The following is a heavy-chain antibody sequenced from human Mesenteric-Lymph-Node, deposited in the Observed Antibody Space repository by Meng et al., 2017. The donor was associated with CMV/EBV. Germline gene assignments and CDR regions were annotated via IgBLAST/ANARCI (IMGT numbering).Heavy chain of an antibody. CDR1: GGSFSGYY. Sequence: SETLSLTCAVYGGSFSGYYWSWIRQPPGKGLEWIGEINHSGSTNYNPSLKSRVTISVDTSKNQFSLKLSSVTAADTAVYYCARDIKGVRGSYYFDYWGQGTLVTVSS. CDR2: INHSGST. D-gene: IGHD1-26*01. J-gene: IGHJ4*02. CDR3: ARDIKGVRGSYYFDY. V-gene: IGHV4-34*01.